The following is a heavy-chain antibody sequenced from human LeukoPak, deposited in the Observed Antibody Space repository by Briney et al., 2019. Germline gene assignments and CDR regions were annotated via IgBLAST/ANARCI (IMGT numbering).Heavy chain of an antibody. V-gene: IGHV3-7*01. J-gene: IGHJ4*02. CDR3: ARDVGGSLDY. Sequence: PGGSLTLSCAASGFTFSTYWMAWVRQAPGKGLEWVAKIKGDESAKHQADSVKSRFTISRDNAQNSVYLHMRSLRGEDTAVYYCARDVGGSLDYWGQGTLVTVSS. D-gene: IGHD1-26*01. CDR1: GFTFSTYW. CDR2: IKGDESAK.